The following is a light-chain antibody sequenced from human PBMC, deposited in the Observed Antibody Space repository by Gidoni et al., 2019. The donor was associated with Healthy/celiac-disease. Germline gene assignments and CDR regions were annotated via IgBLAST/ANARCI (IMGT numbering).Light chain of an antibody. J-gene: IGKJ4*01. CDR2: DAS. V-gene: IGKV1-33*01. CDR1: QDISNY. Sequence: DIQMTQSPSSLSASVGDRVTITCKASQDISNYLNWYQQKPGKAPKLLIYDASNLETGVPSRFSGSGSGTDFTFTISRLQPEDIATYYCQQYDNLPLTFGGGTKVEIK. CDR3: QQYDNLPLT.